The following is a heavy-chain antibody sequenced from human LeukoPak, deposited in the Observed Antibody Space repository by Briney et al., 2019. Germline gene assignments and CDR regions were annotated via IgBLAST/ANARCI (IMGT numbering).Heavy chain of an antibody. V-gene: IGHV5-51*01. CDR3: ARLIAVAANWFDP. Sequence: TGESLKISCTGSGYSFTSYWIGWVRQMPGKGLEWMWIIYPGDSDTRYSPSFQGHVTISADKSITTAYLQWSSLKASDTAMYYCARLIAVAANWFDPWGQGTLVTVSS. D-gene: IGHD6-19*01. CDR2: IYPGDSDT. CDR1: GYSFTSYW. J-gene: IGHJ5*02.